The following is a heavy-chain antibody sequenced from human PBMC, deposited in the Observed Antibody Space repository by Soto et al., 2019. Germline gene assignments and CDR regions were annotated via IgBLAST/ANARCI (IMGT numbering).Heavy chain of an antibody. Sequence: GASVKVSCKASGYTFTGYYIHWVRQAPGQGLEWMGSISPHSGGANYAQKFQGRVTMTRDTSITSVYMELSRLTSDDTAVYFCAREEQTGANYFLDYWGQGTLVTV. CDR3: AREEQTGANYFLDY. V-gene: IGHV1-2*02. CDR2: ISPHSGGA. CDR1: GYTFTGYY. J-gene: IGHJ4*02. D-gene: IGHD7-27*01.